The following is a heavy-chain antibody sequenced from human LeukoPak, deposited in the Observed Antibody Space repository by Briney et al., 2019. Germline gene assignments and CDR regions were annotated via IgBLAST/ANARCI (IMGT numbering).Heavy chain of an antibody. CDR1: GYSFTSYW. Sequence: GEALKIYCQGSGYSFTSYWIRWVRQTPGQGLEWMGIIYSGVSDTRYIPPFQGQVTISADKSISTAYLQWSSLKAADTAVYYCARIVGDGGDYGWFDPWGQGTLVTVSS. CDR2: IYSGVSDT. D-gene: IGHD4-17*01. V-gene: IGHV5-51*01. J-gene: IGHJ5*01. CDR3: ARIVGDGGDYGWFDP.